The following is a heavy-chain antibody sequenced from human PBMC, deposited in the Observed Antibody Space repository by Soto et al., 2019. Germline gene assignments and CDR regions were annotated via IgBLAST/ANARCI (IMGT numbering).Heavy chain of an antibody. CDR2: INHSGST. J-gene: IGHJ4*02. V-gene: IGHV4-34*01. D-gene: IGHD5-12*01. CDR1: GGSFSGYI. CDR3: ARENRRGISGYSFYDY. Sequence: PSETLSLTCDVYGGSFSGYIWTWIRQTPGKGLEWIGQINHSGSTNYNPSLNSRATISVHTSKNQFSLEVNSVTAADTAVYYCARENRRGISGYSFYDYWGQGTLVTVSS.